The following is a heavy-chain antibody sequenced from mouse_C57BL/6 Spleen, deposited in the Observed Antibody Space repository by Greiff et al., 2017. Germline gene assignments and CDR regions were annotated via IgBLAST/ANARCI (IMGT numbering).Heavy chain of an antibody. CDR1: GYSFTSYY. J-gene: IGHJ4*01. V-gene: IGHV1-66*01. CDR2: IYPGSGNT. CDR3: ASYPYYYAMDY. Sequence: VQLQQSGPELVKPGASVKISCKASGYSFTSYYIHWVKQRPGQGLEWIGWIYPGSGNTKYNEKFKGKATLTADTSSSTAYMQLSSLTSEDSAVYYCASYPYYYAMDYWGQGTSVTVSS.